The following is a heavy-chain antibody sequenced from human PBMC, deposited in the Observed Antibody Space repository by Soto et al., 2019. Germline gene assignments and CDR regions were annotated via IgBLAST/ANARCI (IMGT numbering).Heavy chain of an antibody. D-gene: IGHD3-10*01. Sequence: GGSLRLSSAASGFTFSNYAMSWVRQAPGKGLEWVSAISASVGSTYHTDSVKGRFTISRDNSKNTLYLQMNSLRAEDTAVYYCAKGGQSYDYWGQGTPVTGSS. V-gene: IGHV3-23*01. J-gene: IGHJ4*02. CDR3: AKGGQSYDY. CDR1: GFTFSNYA. CDR2: ISASVGST.